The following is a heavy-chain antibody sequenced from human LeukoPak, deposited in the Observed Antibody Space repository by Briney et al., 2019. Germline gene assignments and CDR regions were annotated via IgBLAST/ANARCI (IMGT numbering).Heavy chain of an antibody. J-gene: IGHJ4*02. D-gene: IGHD2-15*01. Sequence: GGSLRLSCAASGFTFSTYSMNWVRQAPGKGLEWVSYIRGSSSTIYYADSVKGRFSISRDNANNSLYLQMSSLRDEDTAVYYCARTYCRGGNCYYDYWGQGTLVTVSS. CDR1: GFTFSTYS. CDR2: IRGSSSTI. V-gene: IGHV3-48*02. CDR3: ARTYCRGGNCYYDY.